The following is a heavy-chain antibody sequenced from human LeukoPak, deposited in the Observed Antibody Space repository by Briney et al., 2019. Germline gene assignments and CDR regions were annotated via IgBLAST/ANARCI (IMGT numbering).Heavy chain of an antibody. D-gene: IGHD2-15*01. CDR1: GGTFSSYA. J-gene: IGHJ4*02. CDR3: ASLHGCSGGSCYSYFDY. CDR2: IIPIFGTA. Sequence: GASVEVSCKASGGTFSSYAISWVRQAPGQGLEWMGRIIPIFGTANYAQKFQGRVTITTDESTSTAYMELSSLRSEDTAVYYCASLHGCSGGSCYSYFDYWGQGTLVTVSS. V-gene: IGHV1-69*05.